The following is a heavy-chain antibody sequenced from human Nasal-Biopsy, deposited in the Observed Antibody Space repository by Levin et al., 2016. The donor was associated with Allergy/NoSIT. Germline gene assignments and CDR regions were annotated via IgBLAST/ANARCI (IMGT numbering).Heavy chain of an antibody. CDR3: AREEVGTWTDYQYYHMDV. CDR1: GFSLTTYT. J-gene: IGHJ6*03. V-gene: IGHV3-21*01. Sequence: GESLKISCAASGFSLTTYTLDWVRQAPGKGLEWVSSISGSGSDIYYADSVKGRFTISRDNAKNALYLQMNSLRVEDTAVYYCAREEVGTWTDYQYYHMDVWGKGTMVTVSS. D-gene: IGHD3-16*01. CDR2: ISGSGSDI.